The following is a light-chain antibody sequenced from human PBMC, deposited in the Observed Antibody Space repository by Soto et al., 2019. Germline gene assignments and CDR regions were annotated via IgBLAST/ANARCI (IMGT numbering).Light chain of an antibody. Sequence: QPVLTQSPSASASLGASVKLTCTVSSGHSNYAIAWHQQQPEKGPRYLMRVNSDGSHSKGDGFPDRFSGSSSGAERYLTISSLQSEDEADYYCETWGTGIQVFGGGTKLTVL. J-gene: IGLJ2*01. CDR1: SGHSNYA. CDR2: VNSDGSH. V-gene: IGLV4-69*01. CDR3: ETWGTGIQV.